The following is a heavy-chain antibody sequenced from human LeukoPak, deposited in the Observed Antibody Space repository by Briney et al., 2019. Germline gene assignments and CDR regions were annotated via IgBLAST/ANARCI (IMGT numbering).Heavy chain of an antibody. CDR1: GYTLNELS. CDR3: ATGKTYYYDSSGPD. J-gene: IGHJ4*02. V-gene: IGHV1-24*01. Sequence: ASVKVSCKVSGYTLNELSMHWVRQAPGNGLEWTGGFDPEDGETLYAQKFQGRVTMTEGTSTDTAYMELSSLRSEDTAVYYCATGKTYYYDSSGPDWGQGTLVTVSS. CDR2: FDPEDGET. D-gene: IGHD3-22*01.